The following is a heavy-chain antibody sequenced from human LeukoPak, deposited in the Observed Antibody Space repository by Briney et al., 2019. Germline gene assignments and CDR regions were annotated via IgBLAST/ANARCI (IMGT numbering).Heavy chain of an antibody. V-gene: IGHV1-46*01. CDR3: AIRFLEWLLPDY. J-gene: IGHJ4*02. D-gene: IGHD3-3*01. CDR1: GYTLTSYY. Sequence: ASVKVSCKASGYTLTSYYMHWVRQAPGQGLEWMGIINPSGGSTSYAQKFQGRVTMTRDTSTSTVYMELSSLRSEDTAVYYCAIRFLEWLLPDYWGQGTLVTVSS. CDR2: INPSGGST.